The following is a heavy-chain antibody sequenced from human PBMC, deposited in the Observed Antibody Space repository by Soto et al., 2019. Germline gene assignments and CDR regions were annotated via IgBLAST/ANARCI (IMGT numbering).Heavy chain of an antibody. J-gene: IGHJ6*02. CDR2: IYFSASK. CDR3: GRQPGHCDSTTGFGYYTVDV. Sequence: QLQLQESGPRLVKPSETLSLTCSVSGGSISSTSNSWGWIRQPPGKGLEWIGTIYFSASKHYNPYPGGRVAIPADTPNNQLSLRLSSVTAADTAVYYCGRQPGHCDSTTGFGYYTVDVWGQGTTVTVS. V-gene: IGHV4-39*01. CDR1: GGSISSTSNS. D-gene: IGHD2-2*01.